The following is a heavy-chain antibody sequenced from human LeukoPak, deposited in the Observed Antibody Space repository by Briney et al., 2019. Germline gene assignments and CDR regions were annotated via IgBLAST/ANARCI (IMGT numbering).Heavy chain of an antibody. CDR1: GFTFSNTW. Sequence: GGSLRLSCAASGFTFSNTWMSWVRQAPGKGLEWVGHIKSKIDGGTTDYAVPVKGRFTISRDESKNTLYLQINSLKIEDTAVYYCTTDLGGRSRFDEWSGGTRLTVSS. J-gene: IGHJ4*02. CDR2: IKSKIDGGTT. D-gene: IGHD4-17*01. V-gene: IGHV3-15*01. CDR3: TTDLGGRSRFDE.